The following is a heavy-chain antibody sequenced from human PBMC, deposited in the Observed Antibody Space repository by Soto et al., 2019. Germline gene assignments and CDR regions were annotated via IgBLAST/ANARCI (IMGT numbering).Heavy chain of an antibody. CDR3: ARDGGHYSDSSCSFDY. V-gene: IGHV1-69*11. J-gene: IGHJ4*02. CDR1: GGSFSSYA. D-gene: IGHD3-22*01. Sequence: ASVKVSCKASGGSFSSYAFTWVRQAPGQGLAWMGTIIPILGTPNYAQKFQGRLTITADESTSTADMDRSSLTSEDTAVYYCARDGGHYSDSSCSFDYWGQGTLVTVSS. CDR2: IIPILGTP.